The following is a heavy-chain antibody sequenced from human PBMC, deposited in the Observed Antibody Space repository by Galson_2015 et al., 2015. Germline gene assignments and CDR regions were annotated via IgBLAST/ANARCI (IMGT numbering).Heavy chain of an antibody. D-gene: IGHD4-17*01. V-gene: IGHV3-74*01. J-gene: IGHJ4*02. CDR2: IHSDGSST. CDR3: ARDRFGDYATFDY. Sequence: SLRLSCAASGLAFSSYWMHWVRQAPGKGLVWVSRIHSDGSSTSYADSVKGRFTIPRDNAKKTLYLQMNSLRAEDSAMYYCARDRFGDYATFDYWGQGTLVTVSS. CDR1: GLAFSSYW.